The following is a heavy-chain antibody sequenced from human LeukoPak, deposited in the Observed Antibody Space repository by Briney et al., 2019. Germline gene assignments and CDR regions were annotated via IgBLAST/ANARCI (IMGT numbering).Heavy chain of an antibody. J-gene: IGHJ4*02. CDR1: GFTFSNSA. CDR3: ASEIIFGSFDY. D-gene: IGHD3-3*01. Sequence: GGSLRLSCAASGFTFSNSAMSWVRQAPGKGLEWVSVIYSGGSTYYADSVKGRFTISRDNAKNSLYLQMNSLRAEDTAVYYCASEIIFGSFDYWGQGTLVTVSS. V-gene: IGHV3-66*02. CDR2: IYSGGST.